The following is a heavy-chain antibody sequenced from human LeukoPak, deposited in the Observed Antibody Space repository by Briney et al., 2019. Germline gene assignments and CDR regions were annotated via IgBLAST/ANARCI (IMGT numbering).Heavy chain of an antibody. D-gene: IGHD3-22*01. CDR1: GFTFSTYS. CDR2: ISSRSSYT. J-gene: IGHJ4*02. Sequence: PGGSLRLSCAASGFTFSTYSTNWVRQAPGKGLEWVSSISSRSSYTYYADSVKGRFTISRDNSKNALYLQMNGLRADDTAVYYCGIRDTSDYYVFWGQGTLVTVSS. V-gene: IGHV3-21*04. CDR3: GIRDTSDYYVF.